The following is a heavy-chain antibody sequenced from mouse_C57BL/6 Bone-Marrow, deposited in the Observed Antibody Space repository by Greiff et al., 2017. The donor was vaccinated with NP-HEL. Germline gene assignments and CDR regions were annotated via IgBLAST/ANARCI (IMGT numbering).Heavy chain of an antibody. Sequence: EVQLQESGPGLVKPSQSLSLTCSVTGYSITSGYYWNWIRQFTGNKLEWMGYISYDGSNNYNPSLKNRISITRDTSKNQFFLKLNSVTTEDTATYYCARDSSGPAWFAYWGQGTLVTVSA. D-gene: IGHD3-2*02. CDR3: ARDSSGPAWFAY. CDR1: GYSITSGYY. V-gene: IGHV3-6*01. J-gene: IGHJ3*01. CDR2: ISYDGSN.